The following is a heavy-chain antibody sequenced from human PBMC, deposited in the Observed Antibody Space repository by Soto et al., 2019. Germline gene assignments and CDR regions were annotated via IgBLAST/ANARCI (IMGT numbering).Heavy chain of an antibody. CDR2: IYYSGST. CDR3: ARKRGLGLFDY. Sequence: QVQLQESGPGRVKPSQTLSLTCTVSGGSISSGGYYWSWIRQYPGRGLEWIGYIYYSGSTYYNPSLKSRLTISLDTSNNQFSLKLRSVTAADTAVYYCARKRGLGLFDYWGQGTLVTVSS. V-gene: IGHV4-31*03. D-gene: IGHD1-26*01. J-gene: IGHJ4*02. CDR1: GGSISSGGYY.